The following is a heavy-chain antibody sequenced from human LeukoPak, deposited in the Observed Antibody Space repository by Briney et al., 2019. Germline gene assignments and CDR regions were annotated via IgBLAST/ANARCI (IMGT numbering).Heavy chain of an antibody. CDR1: GYTFTSYG. Sequence: ASVKVSCKASGYTFTSYGISWVRQAPGQGLEWMGCISAYNGNTNYAQKLQGRVTMTTDTSTSTAYMELRSLRSDDTAVYYCARDYVFCGSGSPFDYWGQGTLVTVSS. J-gene: IGHJ4*02. CDR3: ARDYVFCGSGSPFDY. D-gene: IGHD3-10*01. CDR2: ISAYNGNT. V-gene: IGHV1-18*01.